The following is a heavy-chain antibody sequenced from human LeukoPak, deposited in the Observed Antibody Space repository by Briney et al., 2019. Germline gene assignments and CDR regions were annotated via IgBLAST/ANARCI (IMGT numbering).Heavy chain of an antibody. J-gene: IGHJ4*02. CDR2: INAGNGNT. D-gene: IGHD3-22*01. Sequence: ASVKVSCKASGYTFTSYAMHRVRQAPGQRLEWMGWINAGNGNTKYSQKFQGRVTITRDTSASTAYMELSSLRSEDTAVYYCARAQYYYDSSGYYIPFDYWGQGTLVTVSS. V-gene: IGHV1-3*01. CDR3: ARAQYYYDSSGYYIPFDY. CDR1: GYTFTSYA.